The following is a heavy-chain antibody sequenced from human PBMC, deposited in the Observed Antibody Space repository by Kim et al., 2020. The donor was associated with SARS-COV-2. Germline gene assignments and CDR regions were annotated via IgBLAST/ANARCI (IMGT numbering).Heavy chain of an antibody. CDR3: VRQVCGGDCYSWEYYYGMDV. J-gene: IGHJ6*02. CDR1: GYTFTSYG. D-gene: IGHD2-21*02. V-gene: IGHV1-18*04. Sequence: ASVKVSCKASGYTFTSYGSSWVRQAPGQGIEWMGGISAYNGNRNYARKLQGRDTMTTDTSTSTAYMELRSLRSDDTAVYYFVRQVCGGDCYSWEYYYGMDVWGQGATVTVSS. CDR2: ISAYNGNR.